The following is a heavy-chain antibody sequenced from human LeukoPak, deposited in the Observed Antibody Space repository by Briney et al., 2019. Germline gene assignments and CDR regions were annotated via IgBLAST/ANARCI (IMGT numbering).Heavy chain of an antibody. Sequence: GGSLRLSCSASGFTFSTYAMHWVRQAPGKGLEHVSAISSSGGSTYYADSVKGRFTISRDNSKNTLYLQMNSLRAEDTAVYYCAKGYYDSSGYCYAFDIWGQGTMVTVSS. J-gene: IGHJ3*02. CDR3: AKGYYDSSGYCYAFDI. V-gene: IGHV3-64*04. CDR2: ISSSGGST. D-gene: IGHD3-22*01. CDR1: GFTFSTYA.